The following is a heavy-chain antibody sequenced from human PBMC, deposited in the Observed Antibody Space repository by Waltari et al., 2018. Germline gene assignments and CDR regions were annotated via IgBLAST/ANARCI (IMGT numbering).Heavy chain of an antibody. J-gene: IGHJ6*02. CDR3: ARDDKIDYYGSGSLYYYYGMDV. V-gene: IGHV4-61*02. CDR1: GGSISSGSYS. Sequence: QVQLQESGPGLVKPSQTLSLTCTVSGGSISSGSYSWSWIRQPAGQGLEWIGRIYTSGSTNYNPSLKRRVTISVDTSKNQFSLKRSSVTAADTAVDYCARDDKIDYYGSGSLYYYYGMDVWGQGTTVTVSS. D-gene: IGHD3-10*01. CDR2: IYTSGST.